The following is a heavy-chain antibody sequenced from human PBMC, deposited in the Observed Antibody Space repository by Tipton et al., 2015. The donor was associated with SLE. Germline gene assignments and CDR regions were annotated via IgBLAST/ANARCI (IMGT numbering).Heavy chain of an antibody. Sequence: QVQLVQSGAEVKKPGASVKVSCKASGYTFTSYDINWVRQATGQGLEWMGWMNPNSGNTGYAQKFQGRVTMTRNTSISTACMELSSLRSEDTAVYYCARGRGSQYSYGPRLYFDYWGQGTLVTVSS. D-gene: IGHD5-18*01. J-gene: IGHJ4*02. V-gene: IGHV1-8*01. CDR3: ARGRGSQYSYGPRLYFDY. CDR1: GYTFTSYD. CDR2: MNPNSGNT.